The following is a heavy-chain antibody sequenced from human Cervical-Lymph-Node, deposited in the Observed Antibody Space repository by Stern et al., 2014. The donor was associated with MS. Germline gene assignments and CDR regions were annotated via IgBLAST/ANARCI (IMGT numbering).Heavy chain of an antibody. J-gene: IGHJ4*02. CDR3: VRDASRYSSSWYFDS. Sequence: VQLVASGAEVKKPGASVKVSCKASGYTLTAYYMHWVRQAPGQGLEWMGWINPSSGGTNYAQKFQGRVTMTRDTSISTAYMGLSSLTSDDTAVYYCVRDASRYSSSWYFDSWGQGTLVTVSS. CDR1: GYTLTAYY. D-gene: IGHD6-13*01. V-gene: IGHV1-2*02. CDR2: INPSSGGT.